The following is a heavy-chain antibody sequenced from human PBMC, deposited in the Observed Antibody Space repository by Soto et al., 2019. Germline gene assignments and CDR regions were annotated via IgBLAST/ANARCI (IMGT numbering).Heavy chain of an antibody. CDR1: GFTFINAW. V-gene: IGHV3-15*01. D-gene: IGHD2-15*01. Sequence: GGSLRLSCASSGFTFINAWMRWVRQAPGKGLEWVGRIKSKTDGGTTDYAAPVKGRFTISRDDSKNTLYLQMNSLKTEDTAVYYCTTGLKAANYYYHGMDVWGQGTTVTVSS. J-gene: IGHJ6*02. CDR3: TTGLKAANYYYHGMDV. CDR2: IKSKTDGGTT.